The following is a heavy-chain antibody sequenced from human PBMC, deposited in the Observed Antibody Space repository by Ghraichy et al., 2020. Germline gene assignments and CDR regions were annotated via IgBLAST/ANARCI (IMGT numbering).Heavy chain of an antibody. D-gene: IGHD2-15*01. CDR2: INAGNGNT. CDR3: ARGPGWRWYFDL. CDR1: GYTFTSYA. J-gene: IGHJ2*01. Sequence: ASVKVSCKASGYTFTSYAMHWVRQAPGQRLEWMGWINAGNGNTKYSQKFQGRVTITRDTSASTAYMELSSLRSEDTAVYYCARGPGWRWYFDLWGRGTLVTVSS. V-gene: IGHV1-3*01.